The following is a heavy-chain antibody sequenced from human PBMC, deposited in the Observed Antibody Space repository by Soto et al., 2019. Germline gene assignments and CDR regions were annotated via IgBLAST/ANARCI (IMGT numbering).Heavy chain of an antibody. CDR1: GGSISSSTYY. Sequence: QLHLQESGPGLVKPSATLSLTCTVSGGSISSSTYYWGWIRQPPGKGLEWIGTIYYSGITYYNPSLKSRVTISVDTSKNQFSLRLSSVTAADTAVYYCARHYCSSYRCYVGNNWFDPWGQGTLVTVSS. J-gene: IGHJ5*02. CDR3: ARHYCSSYRCYVGNNWFDP. D-gene: IGHD2-2*01. CDR2: IYYSGIT. V-gene: IGHV4-39*01.